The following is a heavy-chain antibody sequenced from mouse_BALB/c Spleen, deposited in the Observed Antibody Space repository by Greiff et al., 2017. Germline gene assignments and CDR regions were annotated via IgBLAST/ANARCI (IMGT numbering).Heavy chain of an antibody. Sequence: VQLQQSGPELVKPGASVKMSCKASGYTFTSYVMHWVKQKPGQGLEWIGYINPYNDGTKYNEKFKGKATLTSDKSSGTAYMELSSLTSEDSAVYYCARGGNFYAMDYWGQGTSVTVSS. CDR1: GYTFTSYV. CDR2: INPYNDGT. V-gene: IGHV1-14*01. D-gene: IGHD2-1*01. CDR3: ARGGNFYAMDY. J-gene: IGHJ4*01.